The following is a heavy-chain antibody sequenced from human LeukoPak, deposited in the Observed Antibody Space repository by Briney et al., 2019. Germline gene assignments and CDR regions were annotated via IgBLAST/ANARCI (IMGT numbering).Heavy chain of an antibody. CDR3: ARNGGHSQEH. J-gene: IGHJ4*02. Sequence: PSETLSLTCDVSGASISRGSWWSWVRQPPGKGLEWIGEFSHSGITNFNPSLKSRVTISVDKSRNQFSLNLISVTAADTAVYFCARNGGHSQEHWGQGTLVTVSS. CDR1: GASISRGSW. D-gene: IGHD1-1*01. V-gene: IGHV4-4*02. CDR2: FSHSGIT.